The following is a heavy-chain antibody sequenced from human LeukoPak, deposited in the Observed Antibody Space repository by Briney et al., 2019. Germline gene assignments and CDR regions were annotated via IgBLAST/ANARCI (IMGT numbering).Heavy chain of an antibody. Sequence: SETLSLTCAVYGGPFSGYYWSWIRQPPGKGLEWIGEINHSGSTNYNPSLKSRVTISVDTSKNQFSLKLSSVTAADTAVYYCARGEDFAYYYYYMDVWGKGTTVTVSS. CDR1: GGPFSGYY. J-gene: IGHJ6*03. CDR3: ARGEDFAYYYYYMDV. CDR2: INHSGST. D-gene: IGHD2-15*01. V-gene: IGHV4-34*01.